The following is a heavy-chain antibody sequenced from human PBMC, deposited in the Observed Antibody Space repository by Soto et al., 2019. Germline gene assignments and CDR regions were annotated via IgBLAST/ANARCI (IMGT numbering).Heavy chain of an antibody. J-gene: IGHJ5*01. CDR2: IYYSGST. Sequence: SETLSLTCTVSGGSISSYYWSWIRQPPGKGLEWIGYIYYSGSTNYNPSLKSRVTISVDTSKNQFSLKLSSVTAADTAVYYCARDPSEGRVGNWFESWGQGTLVTVSS. V-gene: IGHV4-59*01. CDR3: ARDPSEGRVGNWFES. D-gene: IGHD2-2*01. CDR1: GGSISSYY.